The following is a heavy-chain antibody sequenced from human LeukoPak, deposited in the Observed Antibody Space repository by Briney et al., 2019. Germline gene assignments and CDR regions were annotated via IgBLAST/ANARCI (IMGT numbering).Heavy chain of an antibody. J-gene: IGHJ4*02. CDR1: GFTFDDFA. D-gene: IGHD3-10*01. V-gene: IGHV3-9*01. CDR3: VKDVLFGEFLYGGFFDH. Sequence: PGRSLRLSCAASGFTFDDFAMHWVRQPPGKGLEWVSLISWNGETIAYADSVKGRFTISRDNAKNSLYLQMNSVRPDDTAVYYCVKDVLFGEFLYGGFFDHWGQGVRVTVSS. CDR2: ISWNGETI.